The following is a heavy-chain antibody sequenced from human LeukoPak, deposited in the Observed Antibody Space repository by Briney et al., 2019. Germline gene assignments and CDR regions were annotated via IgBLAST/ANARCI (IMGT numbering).Heavy chain of an antibody. CDR2: ISSSSSTI. D-gene: IGHD2-2*01. J-gene: IGHJ4*02. V-gene: IGHV3-48*01. CDR3: AREYCSSTSCLYDY. CDR1: GFTFSSYS. Sequence: GGSLRLSCAASGFTFSSYSMNWVRQAPGKGLEWVSYISSSSSTIYYADSVKGRFTISRDKAKNSLYLQMNSLRAEDTAVYHCAREYCSSTSCLYDYWGQGTLVTVSS.